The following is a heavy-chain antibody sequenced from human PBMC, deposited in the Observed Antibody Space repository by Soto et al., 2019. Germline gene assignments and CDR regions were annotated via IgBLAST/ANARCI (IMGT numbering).Heavy chain of an antibody. Sequence: SETPSLTCTVSHGSVSSDPFYWTWICQHPGKGLEWIGYIYYRGNTYYRPSLKSRVSISIDTSQNQFSLRLNSVTAADTAVYYCARGSRPPYYDFWSGTNWFDPWGQGTLVTVSS. J-gene: IGHJ5*02. CDR3: ARGSRPPYYDFWSGTNWFDP. D-gene: IGHD3-3*01. V-gene: IGHV4-31*03. CDR1: HGSVSSDPFY. CDR2: IYYRGNT.